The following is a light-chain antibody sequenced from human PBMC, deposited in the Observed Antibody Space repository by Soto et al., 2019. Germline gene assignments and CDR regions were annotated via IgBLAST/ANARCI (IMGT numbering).Light chain of an antibody. J-gene: IGLJ7*01. CDR1: SSNIGAGYD. V-gene: IGLV1-40*01. CDR3: QSYDSSLSAPL. Sequence: SVLTQPPSVSGAPGQRVTISCTGSSSNIGAGYDVHWYQQLPGTAPKLLIYGNSNRPSGVPDRFSGSKSGTSASLAITGLQAEDEADYYCQSYDSSLSAPLFGGGTQLTVL. CDR2: GNS.